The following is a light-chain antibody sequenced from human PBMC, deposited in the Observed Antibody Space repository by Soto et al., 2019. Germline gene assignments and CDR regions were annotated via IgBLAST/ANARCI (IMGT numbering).Light chain of an antibody. Sequence: EIVMTQSPATLSVSPGERATLSCRASQSVSINLACYQQKPGQAPRLHIYGASTRATGIPARFSGSGSGTEFTLTISSLQSEDFAVYYCQHYNNWPPWTFGHGTKVEIK. V-gene: IGKV3-15*01. CDR3: QHYNNWPPWT. CDR2: GAS. J-gene: IGKJ1*01. CDR1: QSVSIN.